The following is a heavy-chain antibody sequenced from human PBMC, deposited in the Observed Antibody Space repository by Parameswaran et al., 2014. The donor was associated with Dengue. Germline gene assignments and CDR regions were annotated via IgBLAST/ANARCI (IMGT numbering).Heavy chain of an antibody. CDR2: INHSGST. Sequence: AGGSLRLSCAVYGGSFSGYYWSWIRQPPGKGLEWIGEINHSGSTNYNPSLKSRVTISVDTSKNQFSLKLSSVTAADTAVYYCGYYYYGMDVWGQGTTVTVSS. CDR3: GYYYYGMDV. CDR1: GGSFSGYY. J-gene: IGHJ6*02. V-gene: IGHV4-34*01.